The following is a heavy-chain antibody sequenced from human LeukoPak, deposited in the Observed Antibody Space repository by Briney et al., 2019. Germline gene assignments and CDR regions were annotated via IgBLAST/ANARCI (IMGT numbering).Heavy chain of an antibody. Sequence: PGGSLRLSCAASGFTFSSYAMNWVRQAPGKGLEWVAVISYNGHNKYSADSVKGRFTISRDNSKNTLYLQMNSLRAEDTAIYYCAKDPGMAVYSYGYDAFDIWGQGTMVTVSS. CDR2: ISYNGHNK. CDR3: AKDPGMAVYSYGYDAFDI. D-gene: IGHD5-18*01. CDR1: GFTFSSYA. J-gene: IGHJ3*02. V-gene: IGHV3-30*18.